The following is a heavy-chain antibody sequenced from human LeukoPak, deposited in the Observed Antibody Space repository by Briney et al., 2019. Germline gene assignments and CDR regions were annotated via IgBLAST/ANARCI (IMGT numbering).Heavy chain of an antibody. V-gene: IGHV3-21*01. CDR2: ISSSSSYI. CDR3: ASCSSTSCYTDAFDI. J-gene: IGHJ3*02. Sequence: PGRSLRLSCAASGFTFSSYSMNWVRQAPGKGLEWVSSISSSSSYIYYADSVKGRFTISRDNAKNSLYLQMNSLRAEDTAVYYCASCSSTSCYTDAFDIWGQGTMVTVSS. CDR1: GFTFSSYS. D-gene: IGHD2-2*02.